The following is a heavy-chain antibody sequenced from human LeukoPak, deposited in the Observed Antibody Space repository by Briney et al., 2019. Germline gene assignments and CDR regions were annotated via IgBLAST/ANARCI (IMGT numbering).Heavy chain of an antibody. D-gene: IGHD3-22*01. CDR3: ARVNYDSSGYSYYFDH. CDR1: GGSIRSYY. J-gene: IGHJ4*02. V-gene: IGHV4-59*01. Sequence: SETLSLTCSVSGGSIRSYYWSWTRQPPGKGLEWIGYIYYSGSTNYNPSLKSGVTISVDTSKNQFSLKLSSVTAADTAVYYCARVNYDSSGYSYYFDHWGQGALVTVSS. CDR2: IYYSGST.